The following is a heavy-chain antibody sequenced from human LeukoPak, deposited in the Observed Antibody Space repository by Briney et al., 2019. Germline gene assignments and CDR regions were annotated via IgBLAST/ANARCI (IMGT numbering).Heavy chain of an antibody. CDR2: IIPILGIA. D-gene: IGHD1-26*01. CDR3: ASTPVQKWELLRYFQH. Sequence: SVKVSCKASGGTFSSYAISWVRQAPGQGLEWMGRIIPILGIANYAQKFQGRVTNTADESTSTAYMELSSLRSEDTAVYYCASTPVQKWELLRYFQHWGQGTLVTVSS. J-gene: IGHJ1*01. CDR1: GGTFSSYA. V-gene: IGHV1-69*04.